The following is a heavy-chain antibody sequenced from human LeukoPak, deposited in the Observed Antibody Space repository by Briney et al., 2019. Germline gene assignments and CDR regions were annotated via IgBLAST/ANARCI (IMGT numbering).Heavy chain of an antibody. CDR1: GFTFSSYG. CDR2: ISYDGSNK. Sequence: RGSLRLSFATSGFTFSSYGMPWVRQAPGKGLTWVAVISYDGSNKYHADSVKGRFTISRDNSKNSLYLQMNDLRAEDTAVYYCAKGRGRSAYYFDYWGQGTLVTVSS. J-gene: IGHJ4*02. CDR3: AKGRGRSAYYFDY. D-gene: IGHD3-16*01. V-gene: IGHV3-30*18.